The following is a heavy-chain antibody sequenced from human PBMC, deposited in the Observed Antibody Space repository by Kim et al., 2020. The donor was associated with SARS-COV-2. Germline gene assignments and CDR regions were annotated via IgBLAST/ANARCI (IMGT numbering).Heavy chain of an antibody. CDR3: ARQWGDYYDSSGLNY. D-gene: IGHD3-22*01. V-gene: IGHV4-39*01. J-gene: IGHJ4*02. Sequence: PPLKSRVTIPVDTSKTPFSLKLSSVTAADTAVYYCARQWGDYYDSSGLNYWGQGTLVTVSS.